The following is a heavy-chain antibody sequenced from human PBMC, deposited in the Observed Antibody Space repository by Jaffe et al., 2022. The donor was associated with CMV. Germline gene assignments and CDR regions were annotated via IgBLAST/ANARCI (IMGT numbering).Heavy chain of an antibody. D-gene: IGHD2-21*01. CDR3: ARGRRYVPRVWYYFDY. CDR1: GGSFSGYY. Sequence: QVQLQQWGAGLLKPSETLSLTCAVYGGSFSGYYWSWIRQPPGKGLEWIGEINHSGSTNYNPSLKSRVTISVDTSKNQFSLKLSSVTAADTAVYYCARGRRYVPRVWYYFDYWGQGTLVTVSS. CDR2: INHSGST. J-gene: IGHJ4*02. V-gene: IGHV4-34*01.